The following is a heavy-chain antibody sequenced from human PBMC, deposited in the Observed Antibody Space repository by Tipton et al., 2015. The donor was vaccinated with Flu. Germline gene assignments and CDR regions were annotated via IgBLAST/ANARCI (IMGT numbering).Heavy chain of an antibody. CDR2: IIPLLGIT. CDR3: AKDPAGDPHDAFDM. V-gene: IGHV1-69*09. CDR1: GGTFSRYT. D-gene: IGHD2-21*02. J-gene: IGHJ3*02. Sequence: QVQLVQSGAEVKKPGSSVKVSCRASGGTFSRYTISWVRQAPGQGPEWMGRIIPLLGITKYAQKFQGRVTITADKSTSTVYMELNNLRSEDTAVYYCAKDPAGDPHDAFDMWGQGTVVTVSS.